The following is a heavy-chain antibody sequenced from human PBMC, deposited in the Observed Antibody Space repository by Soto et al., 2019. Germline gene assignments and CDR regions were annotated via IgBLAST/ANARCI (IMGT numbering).Heavy chain of an antibody. CDR2: IYTSGST. Sequence: QVQLQESGPGLVKPSETLSLTCTVSGGSIRSYYWSCIRQPAGKPLEWIGRIYTSGSTNYNPSLKSRVTMSVDTSKNQFSLNLSSVTAADTAVYYCAREGASGFGMDVWGQGTTVTVSS. CDR1: GGSIRSYY. V-gene: IGHV4-4*07. J-gene: IGHJ6*02. CDR3: AREGASGFGMDV. D-gene: IGHD1-26*01.